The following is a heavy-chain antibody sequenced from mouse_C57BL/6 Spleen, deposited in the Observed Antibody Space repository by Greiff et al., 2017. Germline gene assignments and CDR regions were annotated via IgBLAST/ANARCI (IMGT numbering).Heavy chain of an antibody. CDR2: ILPGSGST. CDR1: GYTFTGYW. J-gene: IGHJ4*01. D-gene: IGHD2-2*01. Sequence: QVQLKQSGAELMKPGASVKLSCKATGYTFTGYWIEWVKQRPGHGLEWIGEILPGSGSTNYNEKFKGKATFTADTSSNTAYMQLSSLTTEDSAIYYCARKGDLLWLRLYAMDYWGQGTSVTVSS. V-gene: IGHV1-9*01. CDR3: ARKGDLLWLRLYAMDY.